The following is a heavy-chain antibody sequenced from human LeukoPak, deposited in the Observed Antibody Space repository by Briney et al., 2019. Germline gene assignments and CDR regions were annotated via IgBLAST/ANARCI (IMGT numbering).Heavy chain of an antibody. CDR1: GGSISSYY. V-gene: IGHV4-59*08. D-gene: IGHD5-12*01. CDR3: ARHYSGYDFDY. CDR2: IYYSGST. Sequence: SETLSLTCTVSGGSISSYYWSWIRQPPGKGLEWIGYIYYSGSTNYNPSLKSRVSISVDTSKNQFSLKLSSVTAADTAVYYCARHYSGYDFDYWGQGTLVTVSS. J-gene: IGHJ4*02.